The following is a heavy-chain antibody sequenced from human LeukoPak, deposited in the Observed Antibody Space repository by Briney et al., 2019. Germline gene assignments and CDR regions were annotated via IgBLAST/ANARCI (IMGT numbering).Heavy chain of an antibody. Sequence: ASVKVSCKASGGTFSSYAISWVRQAPGQGFEWMGRIIPIFGIANYAQKFQGRVTITADKSTSTAYMELSSLRSEDTAVYYRALRYCSGGSRYSGAWFDPWGQGTLVTVSS. V-gene: IGHV1-69*04. D-gene: IGHD2-15*01. J-gene: IGHJ5*02. CDR3: ALRYCSGGSRYSGAWFDP. CDR1: GGTFSSYA. CDR2: IIPIFGIA.